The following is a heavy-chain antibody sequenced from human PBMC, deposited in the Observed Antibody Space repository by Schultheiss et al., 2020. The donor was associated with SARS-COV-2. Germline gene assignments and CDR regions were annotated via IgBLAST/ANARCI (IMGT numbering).Heavy chain of an antibody. V-gene: IGHV3-15*01. Sequence: GGSLRLSCAASGFTFSNAWMSWVRQAPGKGLEWVGRIKSKTDGGTTDYAAPVKGRFTISRDDSKNTLYLQMNSLKTEDTAVYYCTTGYCSSTSCYEDGFDYWGQGTLVTVSS. CDR3: TTGYCSSTSCYEDGFDY. J-gene: IGHJ4*02. CDR1: GFTFSNAW. CDR2: IKSKTDGGTT. D-gene: IGHD2-2*01.